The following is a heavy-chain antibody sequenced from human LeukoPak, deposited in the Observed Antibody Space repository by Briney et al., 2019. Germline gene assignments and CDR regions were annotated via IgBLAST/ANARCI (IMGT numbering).Heavy chain of an antibody. V-gene: IGHV3-13*01. D-gene: IGHD6-19*01. CDR1: GFTFSSYD. J-gene: IGHJ3*02. Sequence: GGSLRLSCAASGFTFSSYDMHWVRQATGKGLEWVSAIGTAGDTYYRGSVKGRFTISRENAKNSLYLQMNSLRAGDTAVYYCARSYSSGWYVLDAFDIWGQGAMVTVSS. CDR3: ARSYSSGWYVLDAFDI. CDR2: IGTAGDT.